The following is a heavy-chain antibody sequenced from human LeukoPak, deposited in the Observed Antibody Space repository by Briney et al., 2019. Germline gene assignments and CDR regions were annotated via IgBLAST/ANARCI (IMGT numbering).Heavy chain of an antibody. CDR1: AGTFSSYA. D-gene: IGHD6-13*01. CDR2: IIPIFGTA. CDR3: ATTLDSSSYGGG. V-gene: IGHV1-69*06. J-gene: IGHJ4*02. Sequence: SVKVSCKASAGTFSSYAISWVRQAPGQGLEWMGGIIPIFGTANYAQKFQGRVTMTEDTSTDTAYMELSSLRSEDTAVYYCATTLDSSSYGGGWGQGTLVTVSS.